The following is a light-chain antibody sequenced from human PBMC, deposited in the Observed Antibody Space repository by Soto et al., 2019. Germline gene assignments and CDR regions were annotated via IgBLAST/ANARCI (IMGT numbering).Light chain of an antibody. V-gene: IGKV3-15*01. J-gene: IGKJ1*01. Sequence: EIVLTQSPGTLSLSPGERATLSCRASQTVTRNYLAWHQQKPGQTPRLLIYGASTRATGIPARFSGSGSGTEFTLTISSLQSEDFAVYYCQQYNNWPPWTFGQGTKVDIK. CDR2: GAS. CDR1: QTVTRN. CDR3: QQYNNWPPWT.